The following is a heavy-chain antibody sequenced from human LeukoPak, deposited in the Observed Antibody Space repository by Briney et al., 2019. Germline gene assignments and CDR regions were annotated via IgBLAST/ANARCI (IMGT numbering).Heavy chain of an antibody. D-gene: IGHD6-19*01. CDR3: AKVSGWYIGNWFDP. V-gene: IGHV3-30*14. J-gene: IGHJ5*02. CDR2: VSFHGTDK. Sequence: PGRSLRLSCAASGFTFSNYAMHWVRQAPGKGLDWVAVVSFHGTDKFYADSVKGRFTISRDNSKNTLYLQMNSLRAEDTAVYYCAKVSGWYIGNWFDPWGQGTLVTVSS. CDR1: GFTFSNYA.